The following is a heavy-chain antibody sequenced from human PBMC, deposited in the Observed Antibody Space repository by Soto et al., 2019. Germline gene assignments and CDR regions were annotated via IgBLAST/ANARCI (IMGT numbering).Heavy chain of an antibody. CDR3: ARIAAAGTDAFDI. J-gene: IGHJ3*02. CDR1: GGSISSYY. CDR2: IHYRGTT. D-gene: IGHD6-13*01. Sequence: QVQLQESGPGLVKPSETLSLTCTVAGGSISSYYWTWIRQPPEKGLEWIGYIHYRGTTNYNPSLKSRVTMSVDTSKNQFSLKLNSMTAADTAAYYCARIAAAGTDAFDIWGQGTRVTVSS. V-gene: IGHV4-59*08.